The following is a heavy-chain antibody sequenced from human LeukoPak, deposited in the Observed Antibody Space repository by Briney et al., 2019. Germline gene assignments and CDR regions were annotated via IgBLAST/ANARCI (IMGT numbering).Heavy chain of an antibody. CDR1: GDSNSRYF. D-gene: IGHD3-16*01. Sequence: SETLSLTCSVSGDSNSRYFWAWIRQPPGKGLEWIGYVCYNGTTNYNPSLRNRVAISIDTSKNQFSLKLNSATAADTAVYYCATSGGFNSPRHYWGQGTLVTVSS. V-gene: IGHV4-59*01. CDR3: ATSGGFNSPRHY. CDR2: VCYNGTT. J-gene: IGHJ4*02.